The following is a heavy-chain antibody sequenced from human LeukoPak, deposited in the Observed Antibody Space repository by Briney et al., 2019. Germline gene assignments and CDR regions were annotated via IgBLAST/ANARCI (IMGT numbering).Heavy chain of an antibody. CDR1: GYTLTELS. D-gene: IGHD5-12*01. J-gene: IGHJ4*02. Sequence: ASVKVSCKVSGYTLTELSMHWVRQAPGKGLEWMGGFDPEDGETIYAQKFQGRVTMTEDTSTDTAYMELSSLGSEDTAVYYCATLVADPLGYYFDYWGQGTLVTVSS. CDR2: FDPEDGET. V-gene: IGHV1-24*01. CDR3: ATLVADPLGYYFDY.